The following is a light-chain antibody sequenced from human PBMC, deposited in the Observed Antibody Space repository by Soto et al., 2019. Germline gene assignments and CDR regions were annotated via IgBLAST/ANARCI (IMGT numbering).Light chain of an antibody. J-gene: IGKJ4*01. CDR1: QSVSSSY. Sequence: EIVLTQSPGTLSLSPGERATLSCRASQSVSSSYLAWYQQKPGQAPRLLIYGASSRATGIPDRFSGSGSGRDFTLTISRLEPEEFAVYYCQQYGSSPRVFGGGTKVEIK. CDR3: QQYGSSPRV. CDR2: GAS. V-gene: IGKV3-20*01.